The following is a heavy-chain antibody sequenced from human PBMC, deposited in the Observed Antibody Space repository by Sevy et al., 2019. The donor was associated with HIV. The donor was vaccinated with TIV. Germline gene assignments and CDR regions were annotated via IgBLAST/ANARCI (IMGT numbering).Heavy chain of an antibody. Sequence: GESLKISCKGSGYSFTSYWIGWVRQMPGKGLEWMGIIYPGDSDTRYSPSFQGQVTISADKSISTAYLQWNSLKASDTAMYYCARHPPDYGDYADYWGQGTLVTVSS. D-gene: IGHD4-17*01. V-gene: IGHV5-51*01. CDR3: ARHPPDYGDYADY. CDR2: IYPGDSDT. J-gene: IGHJ4*02. CDR1: GYSFTSYW.